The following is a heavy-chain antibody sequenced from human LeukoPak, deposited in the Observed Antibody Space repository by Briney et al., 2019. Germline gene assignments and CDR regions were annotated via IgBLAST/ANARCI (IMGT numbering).Heavy chain of an antibody. J-gene: IGHJ4*02. V-gene: IGHV3-7*01. CDR3: ARDDVGALAY. Sequence: GGSLRLSCAASGFTFSAYWMAWVRQAPGKGLEWVANMKQDGREKHYVDSVKGRFTISRDNARNSLYLQMNSLRAEDSAVYYCARDDVGALAYWGQGTLVTVSS. CDR2: MKQDGREK. CDR1: GFTFSAYW. D-gene: IGHD3-16*01.